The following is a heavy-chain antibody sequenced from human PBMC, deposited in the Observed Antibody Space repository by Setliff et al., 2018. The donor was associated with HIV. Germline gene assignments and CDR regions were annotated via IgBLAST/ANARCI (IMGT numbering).Heavy chain of an antibody. CDR3: ARDYCGGDCYFPYYYYGMDV. V-gene: IGHV4-39*07. CDR2: IYYSGST. CDR1: GGSISSSSYY. D-gene: IGHD2-21*02. Sequence: PSETLSLTCTVSGGSISSSSYYWGWIRQPPGKGLEWIESIYYSGSTYYNPSLKSRVTISVDTSKNQFSLKLSSVTAADTAVYYCARDYCGGDCYFPYYYYGMDVWGQGTTVTVSS. J-gene: IGHJ6*02.